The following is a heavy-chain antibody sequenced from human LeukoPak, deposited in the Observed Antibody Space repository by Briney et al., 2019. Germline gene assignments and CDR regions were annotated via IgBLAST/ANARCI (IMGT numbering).Heavy chain of an antibody. CDR3: ARKQVSTSNFDY. V-gene: IGHV1-2*02. CDR2: INPNSGGT. D-gene: IGHD5/OR15-5a*01. CDR1: GYTFTGYY. J-gene: IGHJ4*02. Sequence: GASVKVSCKASGYTFTGYYIHWVRQAPGQGLEWMGWINPNSGGTNYAQKFQGRVTMTRATSISTAYMELSRLRSDDTAVYYCARKQVSTSNFDYWGQGTLVIVSS.